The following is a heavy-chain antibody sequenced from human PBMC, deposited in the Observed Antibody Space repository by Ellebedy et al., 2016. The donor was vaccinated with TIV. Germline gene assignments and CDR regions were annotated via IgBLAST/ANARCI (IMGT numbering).Heavy chain of an antibody. J-gene: IGHJ4*02. D-gene: IGHD3-22*01. CDR3: ARGGYYDSNGYPRCDY. Sequence: GESLKISXAASGFIFSKYALHWVRQAPGKGLEWVAVISYDGSNKYYADSVKGRFTISRDNSKNTLSLEMSSLRAEDTAVYYCARGGYYDSNGYPRCDYWGQGTLVTVSS. V-gene: IGHV3-30*04. CDR2: ISYDGSNK. CDR1: GFIFSKYA.